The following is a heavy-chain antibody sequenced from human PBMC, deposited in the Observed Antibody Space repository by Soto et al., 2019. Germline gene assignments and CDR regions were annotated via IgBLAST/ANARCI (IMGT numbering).Heavy chain of an antibody. CDR3: ASRLQYYYGSGIYQDV. V-gene: IGHV5-10-1*01. D-gene: IGHD3-10*01. CDR2: IDPSDSYT. CDR1: GYSFTSYW. Sequence: GESLKISCKGSGYSFTSYWISWVRQMPGKGLEWMGRIDPSDSYTNYSPSFQGHVTISADKSISTAYLQWSSLKASDTAMYYCASRLQYYYGSGIYQDVWGQGTTVTVSS. J-gene: IGHJ6*02.